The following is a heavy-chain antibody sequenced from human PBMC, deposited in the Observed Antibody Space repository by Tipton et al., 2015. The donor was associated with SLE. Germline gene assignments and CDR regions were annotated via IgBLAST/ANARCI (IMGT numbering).Heavy chain of an antibody. CDR3: ARDGVGYDSPGAFDI. J-gene: IGHJ3*02. D-gene: IGHD3-22*01. Sequence: SLRLSCAASGFTFSSYWMSWVRQAPGKGLEWVANIKQDGSEKYYVDSVKGRFTISRDNSKNTLYLQMGSLRAEDMAVYYCARDGVGYDSPGAFDIWGQGTMVTVSS. CDR2: IKQDGSEK. V-gene: IGHV3-7*01. CDR1: GFTFSSYW.